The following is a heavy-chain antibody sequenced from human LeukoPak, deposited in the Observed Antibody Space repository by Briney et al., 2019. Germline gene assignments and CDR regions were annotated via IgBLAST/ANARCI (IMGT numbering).Heavy chain of an antibody. CDR3: ARGNYYGQDY. CDR1: GFTFSSYW. Sequence: GGPLRLSCGASGFTFSSYWMHWVRQAPGKGLVWISRINSDGSTTSYADSVKGRFTISRDNAKNTLYLQMNSLRAEVTAVYYCARGNYYGQDYWGQGTLVTVSS. J-gene: IGHJ4*02. D-gene: IGHD3-10*01. V-gene: IGHV3-74*01. CDR2: INSDGSTT.